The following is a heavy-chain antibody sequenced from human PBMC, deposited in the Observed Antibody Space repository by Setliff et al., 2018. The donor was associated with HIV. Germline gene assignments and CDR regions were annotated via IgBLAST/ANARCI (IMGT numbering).Heavy chain of an antibody. Sequence: SLRLSCAASVFTFSSYAMHWVRQAPGKGLEWVAFIRYDGSYKYYADPVKGRFTISRDNSKNTLYLQVSRLRAEDTAVYYCAKDPGDYVLDYWGQGTLVTVSS. CDR3: AKDPGDYVLDY. CDR2: IRYDGSYK. J-gene: IGHJ4*02. V-gene: IGHV3-30*02. D-gene: IGHD4-17*01. CDR1: VFTFSSYA.